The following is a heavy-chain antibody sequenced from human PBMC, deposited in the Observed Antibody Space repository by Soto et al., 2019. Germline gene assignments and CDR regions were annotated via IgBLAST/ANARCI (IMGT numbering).Heavy chain of an antibody. J-gene: IGHJ4*02. CDR2: XXXSXXXI. CDR1: GFTFSAYG. V-gene: IGHV3-21*06. Sequence: GGSLRLSCAASGFTFSAYGMHWVRQAPGKGLEXVXSXXXSXXXIYYADSVRGRFTISRDNAKNSLFLQMHSLRAEDTAVYYCANEPHYWGQGTLVTASS. CDR3: ANEPHY.